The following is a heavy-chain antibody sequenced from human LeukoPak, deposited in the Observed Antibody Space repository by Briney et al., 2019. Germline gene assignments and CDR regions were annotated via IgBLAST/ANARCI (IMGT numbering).Heavy chain of an antibody. Sequence: ASVKVSCKASGYTFTSYNMHWVRQAPGQGLEWMGIINPSGGSTNYAQKFQGRVTMTRDTSTSTVYMELSTLRSDDTAVYFCAKDPRNILTGDYDDFDIWGQGTMVIVSS. CDR1: GYTFTSYN. CDR3: AKDPRNILTGDYDDFDI. D-gene: IGHD3-9*01. J-gene: IGHJ3*02. CDR2: INPSGGST. V-gene: IGHV1-46*01.